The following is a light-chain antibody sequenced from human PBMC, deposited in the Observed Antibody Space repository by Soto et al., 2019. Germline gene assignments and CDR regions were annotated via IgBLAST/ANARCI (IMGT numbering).Light chain of an antibody. V-gene: IGKV1-9*01. CDR3: QQYNNWPPVLT. CDR2: AAS. Sequence: IQLTQSPSSLSASVGDRVTITCRASQDIAIYLAWYQQKPGEAPKLLIYAASTRATGIPARFSGSGSGTEFTLTISSLQSEDFAVYYCQQYNNWPPVLTFGGGTKVDIK. J-gene: IGKJ4*01. CDR1: QDIAIY.